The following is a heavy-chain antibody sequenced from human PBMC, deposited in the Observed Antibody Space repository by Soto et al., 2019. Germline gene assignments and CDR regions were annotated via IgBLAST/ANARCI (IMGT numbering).Heavy chain of an antibody. D-gene: IGHD2-21*02. Sequence: SDTLSLTCTVSCGSISGYYWSWIRQPPGKGLEWIGYMYNTGSTVYNPSFKSRVTISVDTSKNQFSLKLNSVTAADTAVYYCARDLWGYCGTDCYPLDVWGQGTTVT. CDR3: ARDLWGYCGTDCYPLDV. CDR1: CGSISGYY. V-gene: IGHV4-59*01. CDR2: MYNTGST. J-gene: IGHJ6*02.